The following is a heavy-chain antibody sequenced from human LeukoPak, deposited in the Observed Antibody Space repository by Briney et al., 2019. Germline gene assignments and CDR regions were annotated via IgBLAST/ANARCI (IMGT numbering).Heavy chain of an antibody. D-gene: IGHD2-15*01. CDR3: ARGHRPTRYCSGGSCYRGPHYYYGMDV. CDR1: GGSFSGYY. Sequence: SETLSLTCAVYGGSFSGYYWSWIRQPPGKGLEWIGEINHSRSTNYNPSLKSRVTISVDTSKNQFSLKLSSVTAADTAVYYCARGHRPTRYCSGGSCYRGPHYYYGMDVWGKGTTVTVSS. J-gene: IGHJ6*04. CDR2: INHSRST. V-gene: IGHV4-34*01.